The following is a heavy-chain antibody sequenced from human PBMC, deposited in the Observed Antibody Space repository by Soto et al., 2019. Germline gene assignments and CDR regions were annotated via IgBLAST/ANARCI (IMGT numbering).Heavy chain of an antibody. J-gene: IGHJ4*02. D-gene: IGHD2-2*01. V-gene: IGHV3-23*01. CDR3: AKARGSTTPAPGSY. CDR2: ISGSGGGT. CDR1: GFTFSNYD. Sequence: PVGSLRLSCAASGFTFSNYDMSWVRQAPGKGLEWVSTISGSGGGTYYADSVKGRFTISRDNSKNTLYLQMNSLRAEDTAVYYCAKARGSTTPAPGSYWGQGTLVTVSS.